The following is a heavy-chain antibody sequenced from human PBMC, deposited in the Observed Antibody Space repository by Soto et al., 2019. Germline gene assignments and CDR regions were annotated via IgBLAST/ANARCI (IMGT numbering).Heavy chain of an antibody. CDR3: AHRGDMNCNWDQGYLDH. V-gene: IGHV2-5*02. CDR2: IYWDDDK. J-gene: IGHJ4*01. CDR1: GFSRTTRPVG. D-gene: IGHD2-15*01. Sequence: QITLRESGPTRVKPTQTLTLTCTFSGFSRTTRPVGVAWIRQPPGKALEWLAVIYWDDDKRYSPSLKSRLTIAKDTSKNQVVLTMAYMDPVDTATYFCAHRGDMNCNWDQGYLDHWGHGTLVTVSS.